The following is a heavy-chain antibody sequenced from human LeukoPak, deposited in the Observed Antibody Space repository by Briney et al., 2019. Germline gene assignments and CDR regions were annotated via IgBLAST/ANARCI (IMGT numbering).Heavy chain of an antibody. J-gene: IGHJ5*02. CDR2: FDPEDGET. V-gene: IGHV1-24*01. Sequence: ASVKVSCKVSGYTLTELSMHWVRQAPGKGLEWMGGFDPEDGETIYAQKFQGRVTMTEDTSTDTAYMELSNLRSEDTAVYYCATLRGDDSSGYYPNWFDLWGQGTLVTVSS. CDR1: GYTLTELS. D-gene: IGHD3-22*01. CDR3: ATLRGDDSSGYYPNWFDL.